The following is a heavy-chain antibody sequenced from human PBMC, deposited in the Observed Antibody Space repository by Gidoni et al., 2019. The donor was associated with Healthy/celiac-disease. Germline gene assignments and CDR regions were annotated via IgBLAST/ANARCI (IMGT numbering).Heavy chain of an antibody. Sequence: EVQLVESGGGLVQPGRSLRLSCAASGFTFADSAMHWVRQAPGKGLEWVSGIGWNSGSIGYADSVKGRFTISRDNAKNSLYLQMNSLRAEDTALYYCAKDPKTFFSSGPTFFDYWGQGTLVTVSS. D-gene: IGHD6-19*01. CDR1: GFTFADSA. J-gene: IGHJ4*02. CDR3: AKDPKTFFSSGPTFFDY. V-gene: IGHV3-9*01. CDR2: IGWNSGSI.